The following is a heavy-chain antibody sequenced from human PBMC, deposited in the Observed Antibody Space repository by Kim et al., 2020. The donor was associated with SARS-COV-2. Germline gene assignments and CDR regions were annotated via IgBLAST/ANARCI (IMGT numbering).Heavy chain of an antibody. CDR3: ARGGQLRYFDWLPKYFDY. D-gene: IGHD3-9*01. J-gene: IGHJ4*02. Sequence: KGRFTISRDNAKNSLYLQMNSLRAEDTAVYYCARGGQLRYFDWLPKYFDYWGQGTLVTVSS. V-gene: IGHV3-11*06.